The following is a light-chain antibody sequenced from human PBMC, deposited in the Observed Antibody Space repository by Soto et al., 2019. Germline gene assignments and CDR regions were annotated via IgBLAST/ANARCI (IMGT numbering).Light chain of an antibody. CDR3: SSYTSSSTPV. CDR1: SSDVGGYNY. Sequence: QSALTQPASVSGSPGQSITISCTGTSSDVGGYNYVSWYQQHPGKAPKLMIYEVSNRPSGVSNRFSGSKSGNTASLTISGLQDEDEADYYCSSYTSSSTPVFGGGTKLTFL. J-gene: IGLJ2*01. CDR2: EVS. V-gene: IGLV2-14*01.